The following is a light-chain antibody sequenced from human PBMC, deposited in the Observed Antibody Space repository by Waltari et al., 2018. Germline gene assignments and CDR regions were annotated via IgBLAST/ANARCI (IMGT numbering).Light chain of an antibody. CDR2: DVS. CDR1: SSDVGGYNY. V-gene: IGLV2-14*03. CDR3: SSYTSSSTPVV. Sequence: QSAMTQPASVSVSPGQSITISCTGTSSDVGGYNYVSCYQQHPGKAPKLIIYDVSNRPSGVSNRFSGSKSGNTASLTISGLQAEDEADYYCSSYTSSSTPVVFGGGTKLTVL. J-gene: IGLJ2*01.